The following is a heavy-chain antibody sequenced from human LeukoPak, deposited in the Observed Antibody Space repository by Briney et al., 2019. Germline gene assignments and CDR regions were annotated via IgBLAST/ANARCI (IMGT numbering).Heavy chain of an antibody. CDR3: ARDESIAARGWFDI. V-gene: IGHV3-7*01. Sequence: AGSLRLSCAASGFTFSSYWMSWVRQAPGKGLEWVANIKQDGSEKYYVDSVKGRFTISRDNAKNSLYLQMNSLRAEDTAVYYCARDESIAARGWFDIWGQGTMVTVSS. D-gene: IGHD6-6*01. J-gene: IGHJ3*02. CDR1: GFTFSSYW. CDR2: IKQDGSEK.